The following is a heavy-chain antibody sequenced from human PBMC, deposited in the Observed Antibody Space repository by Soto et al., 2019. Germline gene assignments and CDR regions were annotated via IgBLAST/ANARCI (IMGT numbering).Heavy chain of an antibody. V-gene: IGHV3-30-3*01. J-gene: IGHJ4*02. D-gene: IGHD1-26*01. Sequence: QVQLVESGGGVVQPGRSLRLSCAASGFTFSSYVMHWVRQTPGRGLEWVAFISHDGNNKYYADSVKGRFTISRDNSANTLYLQMDSLRAEATAVYYCARDDEGGSDCDLGYWGQGTLVTVSS. CDR1: GFTFSSYV. CDR2: ISHDGNNK. CDR3: ARDDEGGSDCDLGY.